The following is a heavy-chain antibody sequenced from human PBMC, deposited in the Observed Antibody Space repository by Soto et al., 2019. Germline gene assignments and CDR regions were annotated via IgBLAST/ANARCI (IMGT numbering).Heavy chain of an antibody. Sequence: QLQLQESGPGVVKPSETLSLTCSVSGGSISSGSYYWGWIRQTPGRGLEWIASMYHGGTTYSNPSLKNRFTICVDTSKHQFTLRLTSVTAAGAAFYYCARRGVGAAAANWFDPWGQGTLVTVSS. CDR3: ARRGVGAAAANWFDP. CDR2: MYHGGTT. D-gene: IGHD6-25*01. V-gene: IGHV4-39*01. J-gene: IGHJ5*02. CDR1: GGSISSGSYY.